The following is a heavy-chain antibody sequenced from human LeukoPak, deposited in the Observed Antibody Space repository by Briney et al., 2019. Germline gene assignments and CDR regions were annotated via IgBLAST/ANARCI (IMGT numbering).Heavy chain of an antibody. CDR2: ITSGGSSS. D-gene: IGHD1-14*01. V-gene: IGHV3-11*01. CDR1: GFTFSDYY. CDR3: ARRSNGSYNNYGLDV. Sequence: GGSLRLSCAASGFTFSDYYMRWIRQAPGKGLEWLSYITSGGSSSYYADSVRGRFTISRDNTKNSLFLQMNSLRAEDTAVYYCARRSNGSYNNYGLDVWGQGTTVTVSS. J-gene: IGHJ6*02.